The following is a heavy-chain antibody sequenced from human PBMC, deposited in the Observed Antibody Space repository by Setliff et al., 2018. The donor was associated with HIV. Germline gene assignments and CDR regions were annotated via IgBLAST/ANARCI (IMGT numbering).Heavy chain of an antibody. Sequence: SETLSLTCTVSGGSVTSSLYYWGWIRQTPGKGLEWLGSTYYSGATYRNPSLMSRLTISVDTFKKQFSLQLTSVTATDMAVYFCARQGKTRAIRGGPEDWFDSWGQGILVTVAS. J-gene: IGHJ5*01. V-gene: IGHV4-39*01. CDR2: TYYSGAT. D-gene: IGHD3-10*01. CDR3: ARQGKTRAIRGGPEDWFDS. CDR1: GGSVTSSLYY.